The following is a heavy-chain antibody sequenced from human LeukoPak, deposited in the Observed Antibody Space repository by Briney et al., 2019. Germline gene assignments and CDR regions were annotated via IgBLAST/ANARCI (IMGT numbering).Heavy chain of an antibody. CDR3: AKNMGYGDYWYFDL. J-gene: IGHJ2*01. V-gene: IGHV1-2*02. CDR2: INPNSGGT. CDR1: GYTFIDYY. Sequence: ASVKVSCKASGYTFIDYYIHWVRQAPGEGLEWMGWINPNSGGTNYAQKFQGSVTMTRDTSISTAYMELTRLNSDDTAVYYCAKNMGYGDYWYFDLWAVAPWSLSPQ. D-gene: IGHD4-17*01.